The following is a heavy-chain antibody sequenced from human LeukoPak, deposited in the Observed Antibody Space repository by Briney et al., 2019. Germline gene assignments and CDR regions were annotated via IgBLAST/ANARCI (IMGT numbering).Heavy chain of an antibody. Sequence: LGGGLRLSCAAPGHSFSSEWMHWVRRAPGKGLGLVSCINSDGSSTNYADSVKGRFTVSRDNAKNTLYLQMNSLRTEDTAVYYCARESTSLEKFGYDFWGQGTLVTVSS. V-gene: IGHV3-74*01. CDR2: INSDGSST. CDR1: GHSFSSEW. J-gene: IGHJ4*02. D-gene: IGHD3-16*01. CDR3: ARESTSLEKFGYDF.